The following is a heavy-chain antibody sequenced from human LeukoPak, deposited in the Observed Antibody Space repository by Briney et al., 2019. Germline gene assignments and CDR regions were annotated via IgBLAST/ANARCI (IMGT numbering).Heavy chain of an antibody. CDR2: IIPIFGPA. D-gene: IGHD5-24*01. J-gene: IGHJ4*02. V-gene: IGHV1-69*13. CDR3: GRWPQLGEYYFDH. CDR1: GGTFSSYA. Sequence: SVKVSCKASGGTFSSYAISWVRQAPGQGLEWMGGIIPIFGPANYAQNFKGRVTITADESTRPAYRDLASWRAECTPVDSWGRWPQLGEYYFDHWGQGTLVT.